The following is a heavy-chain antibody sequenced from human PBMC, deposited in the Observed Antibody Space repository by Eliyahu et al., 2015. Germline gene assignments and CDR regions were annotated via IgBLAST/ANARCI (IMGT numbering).Heavy chain of an antibody. V-gene: IGHV4-31*03. CDR3: ARGYQLLRGAFDI. Sequence: QVQLQESGPGLVKPXQTLSLXCXXSGXXTXSGGYYWSWIRQHPGKGLEWIGYIYYSGSTYYNPSLKSRVTISVDTSKNQFSLKLSSVTAADTAVYYCARGYQLLRGAFDIWGQGTMVTVSS. J-gene: IGHJ3*02. CDR1: GXXTXSGGYY. CDR2: IYYSGST. D-gene: IGHD2-2*01.